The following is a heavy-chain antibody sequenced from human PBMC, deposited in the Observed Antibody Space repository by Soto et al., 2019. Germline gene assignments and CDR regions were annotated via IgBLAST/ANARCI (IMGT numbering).Heavy chain of an antibody. V-gene: IGHV1-69*02. Sequence: GASVKVSCKASGGTFSSYTISWVRQAPGQGLEWMGRIIPILGIANYAQKFQGRVTITADKSTSTAYMELSSLRSEDTAVYYCARSLLPPIVPAAMVVQDLPENWFDPWGQGTLVNRLL. CDR1: GGTFSSYT. CDR2: IIPILGIA. CDR3: ARSLLPPIVPAAMVVQDLPENWFDP. J-gene: IGHJ5*02. D-gene: IGHD2-2*01.